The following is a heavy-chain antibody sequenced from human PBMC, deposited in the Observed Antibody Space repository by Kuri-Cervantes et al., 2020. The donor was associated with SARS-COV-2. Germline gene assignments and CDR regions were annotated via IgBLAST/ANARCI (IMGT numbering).Heavy chain of an antibody. CDR2: IRGSGGST. CDR3: ARYETVTESRSNYYYYYGMDV. Sequence: ESLKISRAASGFTFSSYATSWVRPAPGEGLEGVSAIRGSGGSTYYADSVKGRFTISRDNSKNTLYLQMNSRRAEDTAVYYCARYETVTESRSNYYYYYGMDVWGQGTTVTVSS. CDR1: GFTFSSYA. D-gene: IGHD4-17*01. J-gene: IGHJ6*02. V-gene: IGHV3-23*01.